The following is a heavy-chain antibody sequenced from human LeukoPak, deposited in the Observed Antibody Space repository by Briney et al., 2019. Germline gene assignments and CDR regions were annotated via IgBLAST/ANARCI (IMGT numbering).Heavy chain of an antibody. J-gene: IGHJ4*02. CDR2: IYYSGST. V-gene: IGHV4-39*01. D-gene: IGHD3-22*01. CDR3: ARHPGYCSSTSCHQAYYYDSSGYYYFDY. CDR1: GGSISSSSYY. Sequence: PSETLSLTCTVSGGSISSSSYYWGWIRQPPGKGLEWIGSIYYSGSTYYNPSLKSRVTISVDTSKNQFSLKLSSVTAADTAVYYCARHPGYCSSTSCHQAYYYDSSGYYYFDYWGQGTLVTVSS.